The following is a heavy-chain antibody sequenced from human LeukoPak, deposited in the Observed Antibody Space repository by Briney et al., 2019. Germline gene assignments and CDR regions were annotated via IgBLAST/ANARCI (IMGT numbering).Heavy chain of an antibody. V-gene: IGHV3-20*04. CDR2: INWNGDDT. Sequence: GGSLRLSCAASGFTFEDYGMSWVRQAPGKGLEWVSGINWNGDDTPYVDSVKGRFIISRDNAKNSLHLRMNSLRVEETAFYFCARVVRDGSSGSSSGRFDYWGQGTLVTVSS. CDR3: ARVVRDGSSGSSSGRFDY. D-gene: IGHD3-22*01. J-gene: IGHJ4*02. CDR1: GFTFEDYG.